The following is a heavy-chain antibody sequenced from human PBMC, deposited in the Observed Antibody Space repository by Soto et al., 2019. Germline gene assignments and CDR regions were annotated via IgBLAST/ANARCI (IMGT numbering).Heavy chain of an antibody. V-gene: IGHV3-33*01. CDR1: GFTFSSYG. Sequence: GGSLRLSCAASGFTFSSYGMHWVRQAPGKGLEWVAVIWYDGSNKYYADSVKGRFTISRDNSKNTLYLQMNSLRAEDTAVYYCARGGRNYDPFDYWGQGTLVTVSS. D-gene: IGHD1-7*01. J-gene: IGHJ4*02. CDR3: ARGGRNYDPFDY. CDR2: IWYDGSNK.